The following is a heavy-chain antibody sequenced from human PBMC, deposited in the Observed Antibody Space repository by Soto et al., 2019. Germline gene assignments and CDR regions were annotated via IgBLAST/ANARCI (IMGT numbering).Heavy chain of an antibody. D-gene: IGHD4-17*01. CDR3: ARESGGTTASLDYYYFYMDV. Sequence: QVQLVQSGAEVKKPGASVKVSCKASGYAFSPYYIHWMRQAAGQGLEWMGWINPNSGRTKFAQNFQGWVTMTRDTSIKTLYMELSGLRSDATAVYYCARESGGTTASLDYYYFYMDVWGKGTTVTISS. V-gene: IGHV1-2*04. CDR2: INPNSGRT. CDR1: GYAFSPYY. J-gene: IGHJ6*03.